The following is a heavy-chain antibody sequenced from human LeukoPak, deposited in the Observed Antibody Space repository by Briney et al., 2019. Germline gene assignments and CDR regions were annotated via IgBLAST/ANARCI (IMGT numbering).Heavy chain of an antibody. V-gene: IGHV1-46*01. CDR2: INPRGGST. D-gene: IGHD6-13*01. Sequence: ASVKVSCKASGGTFSSYAISWVRQAPGQGLEWMGIINPRGGSTSYTQKFQGRVTMTRDTSTSTVYMELSSLRFDDTAVYYCARGATAGRFSLRPTGAYYMDVWGKGTTVTVSS. CDR3: ARGATAGRFSLRPTGAYYMDV. J-gene: IGHJ6*03. CDR1: GGTFSSYA.